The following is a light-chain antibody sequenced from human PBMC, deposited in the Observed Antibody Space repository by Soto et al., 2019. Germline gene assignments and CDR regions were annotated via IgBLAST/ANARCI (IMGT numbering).Light chain of an antibody. V-gene: IGKV4-1*01. Sequence: DIVMTQSPVSLSVSLGERATINCKSSQTAFHSSYNKDFLAWYQQKPGQPPKLLFYWASTRESGVPARFSGGGSGTDFSLTISSLQAEDVAVYYCQQYYSSLTFGQGTKVDIK. J-gene: IGKJ2*01. CDR3: QQYYSSLT. CDR1: QTAFHSSYNKDF. CDR2: WAS.